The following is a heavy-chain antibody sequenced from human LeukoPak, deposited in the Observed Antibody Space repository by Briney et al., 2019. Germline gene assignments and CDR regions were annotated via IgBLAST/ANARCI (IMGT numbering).Heavy chain of an antibody. J-gene: IGHJ3*02. D-gene: IGHD3-9*01. V-gene: IGHV1-2*02. CDR3: ARLRYFDWSEGGAFDI. CDR2: INPNSGGT. Sequence: ASVKVSCKASGYTFTGYYIHWVRQAPGQGLEWMGWINPNSGGTNYAQKFQGRVTMTRDTSISTAYMELSRLRSDDTAVYYCARLRYFDWSEGGAFDIWGQGTMVTVSS. CDR1: GYTFTGYY.